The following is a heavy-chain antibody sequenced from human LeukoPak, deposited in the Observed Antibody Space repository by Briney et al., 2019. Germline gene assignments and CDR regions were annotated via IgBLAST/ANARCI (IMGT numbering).Heavy chain of an antibody. CDR3: ARVVAAAGFYYYYYMDV. CDR2: IIISSSYI. CDR1: GFTSSSYS. J-gene: IGHJ6*03. Sequence: GGSLRLSCAASGFTSSSYSMNWVPKAPGKGREWVSSIIISSSYIYYADSVKGRFTISRDNAKNSLYLQMNSLRAEDTAVYYCARVVAAAGFYYYYYMDVWGKGTTVTVSS. V-gene: IGHV3-21*01. D-gene: IGHD6-13*01.